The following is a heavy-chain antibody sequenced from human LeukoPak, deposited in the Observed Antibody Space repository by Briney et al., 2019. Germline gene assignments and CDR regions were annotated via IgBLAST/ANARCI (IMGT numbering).Heavy chain of an antibody. J-gene: IGHJ6*02. CDR1: GGSFSGYY. CDR3: ARGGLNYDFWSGPYYYYGMDV. Sequence: SETLSLTCAVYGGSFSGYYWSWIRQPPGKGLEWIGEINHSGSTNYNPSLKSRVTISVDTSKNQFSLKLSSVTAAGTAVYYCARGGLNYDFWSGPYYYYGMDVWGQGTTVTVSS. D-gene: IGHD3-3*01. CDR2: INHSGST. V-gene: IGHV4-34*01.